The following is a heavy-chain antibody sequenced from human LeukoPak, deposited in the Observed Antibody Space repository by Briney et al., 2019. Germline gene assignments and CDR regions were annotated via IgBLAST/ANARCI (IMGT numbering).Heavy chain of an antibody. CDR2: ISYDGSNK. V-gene: IGHV3-33*05. CDR3: AKDRVRLWFGELYGMDV. J-gene: IGHJ6*02. CDR1: GFTFSSYG. Sequence: AGGSLRLSCAVSGFTFSSYGMHWVRQAPGKGLEWVAIISYDGSNKYYTDSVKGRFTISRDNSKNTLYLRMNSLRAEDTAVYYCAKDRVRLWFGELYGMDVWGQGTLVTVSS. D-gene: IGHD3-10*01.